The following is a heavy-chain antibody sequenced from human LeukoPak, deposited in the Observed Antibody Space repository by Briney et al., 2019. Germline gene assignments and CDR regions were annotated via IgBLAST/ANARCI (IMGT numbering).Heavy chain of an antibody. CDR1: GYSITSGYY. V-gene: IGHV4-38-2*02. CDR3: AREARYYYYYMDV. J-gene: IGHJ6*03. D-gene: IGHD6-6*01. CDR2: IYHTGST. Sequence: PSETLSLTCTVSGYSITSGYYWGWIRQPPGKGLEWIGSIYHTGSTYYNPSLKSRVTISVDTSKNQFSLNLSSVTAADTAMYYCAREARYYYYYMDVWGKGTTVTISS.